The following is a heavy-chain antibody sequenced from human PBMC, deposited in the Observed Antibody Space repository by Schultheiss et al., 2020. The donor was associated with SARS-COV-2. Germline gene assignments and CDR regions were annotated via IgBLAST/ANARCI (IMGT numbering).Heavy chain of an antibody. Sequence: ESLKISCTVSGGSISSGSYYWSWIRQSPGKGLQWIGEIYHSGSTNYNPSLKSRVTISVDKSKNQFSLKLSSVTAEDTAVYYCASCGVEMATIRHCDAFDIWGQGTMVTVSS. V-gene: IGHV4-61*05. D-gene: IGHD5-24*01. CDR1: GGSISSGSYY. J-gene: IGHJ3*02. CDR2: IYHSGST. CDR3: ASCGVEMATIRHCDAFDI.